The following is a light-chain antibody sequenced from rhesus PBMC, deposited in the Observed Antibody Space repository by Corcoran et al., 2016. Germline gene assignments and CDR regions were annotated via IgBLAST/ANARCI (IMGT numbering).Light chain of an antibody. V-gene: IGKV1-28*01. J-gene: IGKJ3*01. CDR1: QGISTY. CDR2: TAS. Sequence: DIQMTQSPSSLSASVGDTVTIPCRASQGISTYINWFQHKPGKAPKRLLFTASSLESGVPSRFSGSGSGTEFTLAISSLQPEDFAVYHCLQHNSYPFTFGPGTKLDIK. CDR3: LQHNSYPFT.